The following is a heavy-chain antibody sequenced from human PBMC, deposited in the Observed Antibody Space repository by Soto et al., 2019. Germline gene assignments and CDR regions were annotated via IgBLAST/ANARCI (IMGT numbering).Heavy chain of an antibody. CDR3: ARQGFGPLQGLVDV. D-gene: IGHD3-10*01. CDR2: VGYSGNT. J-gene: IGHJ6*02. CDR1: GGAMSRYY. V-gene: IGHV4-59*08. Sequence: QVQLHESGPGLVKPSETLSLTCTVSGGAMSRYYCSWFRQPPGKGLEWIGYVGYSGNTSYNPSLRSRLIMSLETSKNQISLKLTSVTAAGTAVYYWARQGFGPLQGLVDVWGQGTTVIAS.